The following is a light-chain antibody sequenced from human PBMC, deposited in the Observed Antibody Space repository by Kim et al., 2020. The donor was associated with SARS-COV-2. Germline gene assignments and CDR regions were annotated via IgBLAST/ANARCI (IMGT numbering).Light chain of an antibody. V-gene: IGKV1D-13*01. CDR2: DAS. J-gene: IGKJ5*01. CDR1: EDINSA. CDR3: QQFHNYPIT. Sequence: ASIGDRVPVTCRASEDINSALAWYQQRPGRSPTFLIYDASTLQGGVPSRFSGRGSGTHFTLTIDNLHPEDFGTYFCQQFHNYPITFGQGTRLEIK.